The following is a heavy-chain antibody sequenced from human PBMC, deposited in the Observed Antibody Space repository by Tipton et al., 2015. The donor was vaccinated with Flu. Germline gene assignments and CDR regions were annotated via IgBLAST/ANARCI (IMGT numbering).Heavy chain of an antibody. CDR3: ASASSSGTYSMDAFNI. J-gene: IGHJ3*02. D-gene: IGHD1-26*01. CDR1: GFPFSGYW. CDR2: INTDGSTR. Sequence: SGFPFSGYWMHWVRQAPGEGPQWLSRINTDGSTRDYADFVEGRFTISRDNAKKTLYLEMNSLRVEDTAVYYCASASSSGTYSMDAFNIWGQGKMGT. V-gene: IGHV3-74*01.